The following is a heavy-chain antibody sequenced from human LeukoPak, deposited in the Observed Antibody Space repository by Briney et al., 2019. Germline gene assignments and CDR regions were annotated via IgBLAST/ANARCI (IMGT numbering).Heavy chain of an antibody. V-gene: IGHV4-39*01. D-gene: IGHD2-15*01. CDR2: ISESGTT. Sequence: SETLSLTCTVSGGSISSSIHYWAWVRQPPGKGLEWLATISESGTTYYNPSLKSRVTISVDTSKIQFSLNLGSVTAADTAVYYCARHSGLLNCSGGSCYLHYYYGMDVWGQGTTVTVSS. J-gene: IGHJ6*02. CDR3: ARHSGLLNCSGGSCYLHYYYGMDV. CDR1: GGSISSSIHY.